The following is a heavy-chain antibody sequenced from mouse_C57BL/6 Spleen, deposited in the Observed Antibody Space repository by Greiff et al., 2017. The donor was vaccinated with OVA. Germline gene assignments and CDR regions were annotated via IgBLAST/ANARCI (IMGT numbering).Heavy chain of an antibody. CDR3: ARATVVAPGAMDY. D-gene: IGHD1-1*01. J-gene: IGHJ4*01. CDR1: GYTFTSYW. V-gene: IGHV1-55*01. Sequence: QVQLQQPGAELVKPGASVKMSCKASGYTFTSYWITWVKQRPGQGLEWIGDIYPGSGSTNYNEKFKSKATLTVDTSSSTAYMQLSSLTSEDSAVYYCARATVVAPGAMDYWGQGTSVTVSS. CDR2: IYPGSGST.